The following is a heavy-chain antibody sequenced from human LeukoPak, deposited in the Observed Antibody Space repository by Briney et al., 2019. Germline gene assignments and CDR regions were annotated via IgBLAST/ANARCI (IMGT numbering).Heavy chain of an antibody. CDR2: IGNNGGGV. Sequence: GGSLRLSCAASGFTFSTYTMYWVRHPPGKRLEWVSIIGNNGGGVHYADSVRGRFTISRDNSKNALYLQMNSLRVEDTAVYYCAIDPNWGTHSWGQGVLVTVSS. CDR3: AIDPNWGTHS. V-gene: IGHV3-23*01. D-gene: IGHD7-27*01. J-gene: IGHJ4*02. CDR1: GFTFSTYT.